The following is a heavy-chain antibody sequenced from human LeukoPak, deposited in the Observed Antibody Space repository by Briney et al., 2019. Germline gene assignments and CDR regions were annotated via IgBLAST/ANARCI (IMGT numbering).Heavy chain of an antibody. Sequence: GSLRLSCAASGSYFNDAWLSWIRQPPGKGLEWIGEINHSGNTNYNPSLKSRVTISVDTSKNRFSLKLTSVTAADTAVYYCTRGLRRRHCSSTSCNGNWFDPWGQGTLVTVSS. CDR3: TRGLRRRHCSSTSCNGNWFDP. V-gene: IGHV4-34*01. J-gene: IGHJ5*02. CDR1: GSYFNDAW. D-gene: IGHD2-2*01. CDR2: INHSGNT.